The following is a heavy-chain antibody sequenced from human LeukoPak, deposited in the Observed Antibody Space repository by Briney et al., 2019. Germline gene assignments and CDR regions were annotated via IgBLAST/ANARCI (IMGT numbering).Heavy chain of an antibody. CDR2: ISSSGSTI. CDR1: GFTFSSYE. J-gene: IGHJ5*02. Sequence: GGSLRLSCAASGFTFSSYEMNWVRQAPGKGLEWVSYISSSGSTIYYADSVKGRFTTSRDNAKNSLYLQMNSLTAEDTAMHYCVRSYHPGGWFDPWGQGTLVTVSS. V-gene: IGHV3-48*03. D-gene: IGHD2-21*01. CDR3: VRSYHPGGWFDP.